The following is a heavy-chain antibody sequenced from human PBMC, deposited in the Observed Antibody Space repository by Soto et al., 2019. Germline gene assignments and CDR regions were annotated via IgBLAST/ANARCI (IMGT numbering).Heavy chain of an antibody. CDR3: AKDLLAGSWYQYYFDY. V-gene: IGHV3-30*18. D-gene: IGHD6-13*01. CDR1: GFTFSSYG. Sequence: GESLKISCAASGFTFSSYGMHWVRQAPGKGLEWVAVISYDGSNKYYADSVKGRFTISRDNSKNTLYLQMNSLRAEDTAVYYCAKDLLAGSWYQYYFDYWGQGTLVTVSS. CDR2: ISYDGSNK. J-gene: IGHJ4*02.